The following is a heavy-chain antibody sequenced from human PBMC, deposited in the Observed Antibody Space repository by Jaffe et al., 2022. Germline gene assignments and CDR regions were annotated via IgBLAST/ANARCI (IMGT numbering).Heavy chain of an antibody. V-gene: IGHV1-69*05. D-gene: IGHD3-10*01. Sequence: QVQLVQSGAEVKKPGSSVKVSCKASGGTFSSYAISWVRQAPGQGLEWMGGIIPIFGTANYAQKFQGRVTITTDESTSTAYMELSSLRSEDTAVYYCASYGSGSYVYYYYYMDVWGKGTTVTVSS. J-gene: IGHJ6*03. CDR3: ASYGSGSYVYYYYYMDV. CDR2: IIPIFGTA. CDR1: GGTFSSYA.